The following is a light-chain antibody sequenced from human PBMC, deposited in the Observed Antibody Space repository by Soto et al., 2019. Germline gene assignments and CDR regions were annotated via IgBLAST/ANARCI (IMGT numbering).Light chain of an antibody. J-gene: IGKJ1*01. CDR1: KNINTW. Sequence: DIQMTQSPSTLSASVGDRVTITCRASKNINTWVAWYQQKPGKAPNLLIYGASTLQGGVPSRFSGSGSATDFTLTISSLQHEDFATYYCQQTYGTPPTFGQGTKVDIK. CDR3: QQTYGTPPT. CDR2: GAS. V-gene: IGKV1-39*01.